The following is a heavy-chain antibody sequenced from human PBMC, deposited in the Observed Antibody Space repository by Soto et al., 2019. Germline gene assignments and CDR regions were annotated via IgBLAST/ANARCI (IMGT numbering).Heavy chain of an antibody. CDR1: GGSISSYY. V-gene: IGHV4-59*01. CDR3: ARGYYYGSGKLDY. D-gene: IGHD3-10*01. Sequence: SETLSLTCTVSGGSISSYYWSWIRQPPGKGLEWIGYIYYSGSTNYNPSLKSRVTISVDTSKNQFSLKLSSVTAADTAVYYCARGYYYGSGKLDYCGQGTLVTVYS. J-gene: IGHJ4*02. CDR2: IYYSGST.